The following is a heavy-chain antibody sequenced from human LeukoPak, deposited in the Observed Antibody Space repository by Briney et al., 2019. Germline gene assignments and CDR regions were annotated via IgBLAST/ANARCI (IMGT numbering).Heavy chain of an antibody. D-gene: IGHD3-22*01. CDR1: GFTFSTYS. V-gene: IGHV3-21*01. J-gene: IGHJ4*02. CDR2: ISSSSTYI. CDR3: ARDNYDSSGYFFDY. Sequence: GGSLRLSCAASGFTFSTYSMNWVRQAPGMGLEWVSSISSSSTYIYYADSVKGRFTISRDNAKNSLYLQMNSLRAEDTAMYYCARDNYDSSGYFFDYWGQGTLVTVSS.